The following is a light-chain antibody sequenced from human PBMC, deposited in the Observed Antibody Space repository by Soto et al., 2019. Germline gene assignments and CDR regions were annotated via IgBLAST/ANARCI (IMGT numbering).Light chain of an antibody. CDR1: SSDVGGYNY. J-gene: IGLJ2*01. V-gene: IGLV2-14*01. CDR3: SSYTRSSTLVV. Sequence: SALTQPASVSGSPGQSITISCTGTSSDVGGYNYVSWYQEHPGKAPKLMIYEVSNRPSGVSNRFSGSKSGNTASLTISGLQAEDEADYYCSSYTRSSTLVVFGGGTQLTVL. CDR2: EVS.